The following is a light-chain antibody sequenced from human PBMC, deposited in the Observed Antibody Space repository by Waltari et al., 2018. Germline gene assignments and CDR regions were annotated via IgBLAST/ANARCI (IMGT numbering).Light chain of an antibody. Sequence: EVLMTQSPAPLSVSPGERATLSCRASQSVDNNLAWYQQKNGQAPRLLIDGAPTRATGVPASLSGSASGTEFTLTISNLQSADFAVYFCQQYNNWPWTFGQGTRVEI. CDR3: QQYNNWPWT. J-gene: IGKJ1*01. CDR2: GAP. V-gene: IGKV3-15*01. CDR1: QSVDNN.